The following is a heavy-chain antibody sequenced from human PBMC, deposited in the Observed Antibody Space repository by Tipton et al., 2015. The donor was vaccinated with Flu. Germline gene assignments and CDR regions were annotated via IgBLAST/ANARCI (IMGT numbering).Heavy chain of an antibody. V-gene: IGHV3-7*01. CDR3: ARHPDSAFDF. CDR1: GFNFKSYW. Sequence: LSLTCAASGFNFKSYWMTWVRQAPGKGLEWVANMNQDGSVNYCVDSVKGRFTMSRDNVKNSLYLQMNSLRAEGTAVYYCARHPDSAFDFRGQGTLVTVSS. J-gene: IGHJ4*02. D-gene: IGHD2-15*01. CDR2: MNQDGSVN.